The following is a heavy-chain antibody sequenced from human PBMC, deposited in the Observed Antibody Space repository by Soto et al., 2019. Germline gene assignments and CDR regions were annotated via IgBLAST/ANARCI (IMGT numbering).Heavy chain of an antibody. CDR3: ATLGYCSGGSCDSYYYYYLDV. D-gene: IGHD2-15*01. CDR2: MNPNTGNT. V-gene: IGHV1-8*01. J-gene: IGHJ6*03. CDR1: GYTFTSYD. Sequence: QVQLVQSGAEVKKPGAAVKVSCKASGYTFTSYDINWVRQATGQGLEWMGWMNPNTGNTGYAQKFQGGATMTRNTSISTAYMELGSLRSEDTAVYYCATLGYCSGGSCDSYYYYYLDVWGKVTTVTVSS.